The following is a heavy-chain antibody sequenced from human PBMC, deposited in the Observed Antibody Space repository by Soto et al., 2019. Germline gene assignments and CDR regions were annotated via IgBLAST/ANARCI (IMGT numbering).Heavy chain of an antibody. D-gene: IGHD3-3*01. CDR2: IIPIFGTA. J-gene: IGHJ6*02. Sequence: QVQLVQSGAEVKKPGSSVKVSCKASGGTFSSYAISWVRQAPGQGLEWMGGIIPIFGTANYAQKFQGSVTITADESTSTAYMELSSLRSEDTAVYYCAKYDFWSGDPAYYGMDVWGQGTTVTVSS. V-gene: IGHV1-69*01. CDR3: AKYDFWSGDPAYYGMDV. CDR1: GGTFSSYA.